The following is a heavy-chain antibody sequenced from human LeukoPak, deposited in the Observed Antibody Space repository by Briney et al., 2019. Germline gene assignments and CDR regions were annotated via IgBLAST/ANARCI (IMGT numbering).Heavy chain of an antibody. CDR2: IYYSGST. J-gene: IGHJ5*02. D-gene: IGHD3-22*01. V-gene: IGHV4-34*01. Sequence: SETLSLTCAVYGGSFSGYFGSWIRQPPAKGLEWIGSIYYSGSTYYNPSLKSRVTISVDTSKNQFSLKLSSVTAADTAVYYCARHEEPSYYYDSSGYLWGQGTLVTVSS. CDR1: GGSFSGYF. CDR3: ARHEEPSYYYDSSGYL.